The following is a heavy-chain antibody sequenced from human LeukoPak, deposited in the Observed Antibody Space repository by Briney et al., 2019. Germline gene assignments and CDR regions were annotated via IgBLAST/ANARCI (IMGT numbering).Heavy chain of an antibody. D-gene: IGHD4-17*01. J-gene: IGHJ3*02. CDR2: INHSGST. CDR3: ARESVTTRAFDI. Sequence: PSETLSLTCAVYGGSFSGYYWSWIRQPPGKGLEWIGEINHSGSTNYNPSLKSRVTISVDTSKNQFSLKLSSVTAADTAVYYCARESVTTRAFDIWGQGTMVTVSS. CDR1: GGSFSGYY. V-gene: IGHV4-34*01.